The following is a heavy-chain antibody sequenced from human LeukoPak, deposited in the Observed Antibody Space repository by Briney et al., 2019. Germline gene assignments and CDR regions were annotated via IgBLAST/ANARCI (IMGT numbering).Heavy chain of an antibody. Sequence: GGSLRLSCAASGFTFSSYEMNWVRQAPGKGLEWVSYISSSGSTIYYADSVKGRFTISRDNAKNSLYLQMKSLRAEDTAVYYCARVPGLGTGVTWGQGTLVTVSS. CDR1: GFTFSSYE. CDR3: ARVPGLGTGVT. J-gene: IGHJ4*02. V-gene: IGHV3-48*03. D-gene: IGHD5-18*01. CDR2: ISSSGSTI.